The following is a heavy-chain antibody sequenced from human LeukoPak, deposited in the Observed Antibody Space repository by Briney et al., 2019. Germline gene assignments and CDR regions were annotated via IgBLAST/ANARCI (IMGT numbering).Heavy chain of an antibody. D-gene: IGHD2-15*01. CDR2: IYHSGST. J-gene: IGHJ6*03. CDR1: GYSIRSGDY. Sequence: PSETLSLTCTVSGYSIRSGDYWGWIRQPPGKGLEWIGNIYHSGSTYYNPSLKSRVIISVDTSKNHFSLKLSSVTAADTAVYYCARDARSGGYNYYYMDVWGKGTTVTVSS. V-gene: IGHV4-38-2*02. CDR3: ARDARSGGYNYYYMDV.